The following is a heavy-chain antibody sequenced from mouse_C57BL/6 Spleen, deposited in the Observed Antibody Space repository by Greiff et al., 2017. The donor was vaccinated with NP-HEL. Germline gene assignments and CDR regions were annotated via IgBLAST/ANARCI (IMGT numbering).Heavy chain of an antibody. J-gene: IGHJ4*01. CDR1: GFTFSDYY. V-gene: IGHV5-16*01. CDR3: ARRMDYDDAMDY. Sequence: EVQVVESEGGLVQPGSSMKLSCTASGFTFSDYYMAWVRQVPEKGLEWVANINYDGSSTYYLDSLKSRFIISRDNAKNILYLQMSSLKSEDTATYYCARRMDYDDAMDYWGQGTSVTVSS. CDR2: INYDGSST. D-gene: IGHD2-4*01.